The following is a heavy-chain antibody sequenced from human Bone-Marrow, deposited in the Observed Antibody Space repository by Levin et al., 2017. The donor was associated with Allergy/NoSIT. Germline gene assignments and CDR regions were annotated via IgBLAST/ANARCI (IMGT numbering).Heavy chain of an antibody. D-gene: IGHD2-15*01. J-gene: IGHJ4*02. V-gene: IGHV3-30*18. CDR2: ISYDGNYK. CDR1: GFTFSTYG. CDR3: VKESAARFVRYCHGLMGGSFDC. Sequence: GGSLRLSCEASGFTFSTYGMHWVRQAPGKGLQWVAVISYDGNYKYYGDSVKGRFTISRDNEENTVFLQMDSLTTEDTAVYYCVKESAARFVRYCHGLMGGSFDCWGQGALVTVSS.